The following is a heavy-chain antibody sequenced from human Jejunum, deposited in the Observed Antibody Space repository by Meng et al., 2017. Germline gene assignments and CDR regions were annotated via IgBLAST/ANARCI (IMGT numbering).Heavy chain of an antibody. Sequence: GESLKISCAASGFTFTSYPMHWVRQAPGQGLDWLAVISSDGSLRYYADSVKGRFTISRDNSKNTLFLQMNSLRDEDTALYYCARETPVTTKGIEHWGQGTLVTVSS. D-gene: IGHD4-17*01. V-gene: IGHV3-30*04. CDR2: ISSDGSLR. CDR1: GFTFTSYP. CDR3: ARETPVTTKGIEH. J-gene: IGHJ4*02.